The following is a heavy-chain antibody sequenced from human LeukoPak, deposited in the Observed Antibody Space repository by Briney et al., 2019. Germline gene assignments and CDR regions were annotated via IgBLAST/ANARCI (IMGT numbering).Heavy chain of an antibody. J-gene: IGHJ4*02. Sequence: SETLSLTCTVSGYSITSDYQWGWIRLPPGKGLEWIGSIHHSGTTYYNPSLKSRVTISVDTSNNQFSLNLNSVTAADTAVYYCARGVAYWGQGTLVTVSS. CDR1: GYSITSDYQ. CDR3: ARGVAY. CDR2: IHHSGTT. V-gene: IGHV4-38-2*02.